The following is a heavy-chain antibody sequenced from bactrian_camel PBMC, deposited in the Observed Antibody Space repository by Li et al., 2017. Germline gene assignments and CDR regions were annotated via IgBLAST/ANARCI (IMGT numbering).Heavy chain of an antibody. Sequence: HVQLVESGGGSVQGGGSLKLSCTPSGFIWTNCGMAWYRQAPGKERELISTIANDFTTTYATAVKGRFTISQERGTDVLYLQMSSLTPDDTAMYYCAAGTRIIVGDYCDGTTAWGQGTQVTVS. V-gene: IGHV3S53*01. CDR1: GFIWTNCG. J-gene: IGHJ6*01. D-gene: IGHD3*01. CDR3: AAGTRIIVGDYCDGTTA. CDR2: IANDFTT.